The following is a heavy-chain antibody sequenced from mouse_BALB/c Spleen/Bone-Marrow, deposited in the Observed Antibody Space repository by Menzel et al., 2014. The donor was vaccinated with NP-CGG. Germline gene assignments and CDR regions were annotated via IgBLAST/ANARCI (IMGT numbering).Heavy chain of an antibody. D-gene: IGHD1-1*01. CDR2: ISSGSSAI. CDR1: GFTFSSFG. CDR3: ARSQTHYYGSSPFDC. J-gene: IGHJ2*01. Sequence: EVKVVESGGGLVQPGGSRKLSCAASGFTFSSFGMHWVRQAPEKGLEWVAYISSGSSAIYYADTVKGRFTISRDNPKNTLFLQMTSLRSEDTAMYYCARSQTHYYGSSPFDCWGQGTTLTVSS. V-gene: IGHV5-17*02.